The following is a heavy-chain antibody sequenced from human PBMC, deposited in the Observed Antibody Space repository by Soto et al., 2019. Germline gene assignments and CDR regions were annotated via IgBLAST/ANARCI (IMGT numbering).Heavy chain of an antibody. V-gene: IGHV4-34*01. CDR1: GGSFSGYY. Sequence: SETLSLTCAVYGGSFSGYYWSWIRQPPGKGLEWIGEINHSGSTNYNPSLKSRVTISVDTSKNQFSLKLSSVTAADTAVYYCARLGYSYGYQPTDYWGQGTLVTVSS. CDR3: ARLGYSYGYQPTDY. D-gene: IGHD5-18*01. CDR2: INHSGST. J-gene: IGHJ4*02.